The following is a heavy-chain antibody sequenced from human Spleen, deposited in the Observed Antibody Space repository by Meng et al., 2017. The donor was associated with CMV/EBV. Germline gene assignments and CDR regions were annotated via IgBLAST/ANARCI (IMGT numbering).Heavy chain of an antibody. V-gene: IGHV3-30*14. CDR3: ARGHCSSTKCYGLGPFGMNV. CDR2: ISYDGSKK. CDR1: GFTFSRYV. J-gene: IGHJ6*02. D-gene: IGHD2-2*01. Sequence: GESLKISCAASGFTFSRYVVHWVRQAPGKGLDWVATISYDGSKKNYADSVKGRFTMSRDNSRNSLYLQMGSLRAEDTAVYYCARGHCSSTKCYGLGPFGMNVWGQGTTVTVSS.